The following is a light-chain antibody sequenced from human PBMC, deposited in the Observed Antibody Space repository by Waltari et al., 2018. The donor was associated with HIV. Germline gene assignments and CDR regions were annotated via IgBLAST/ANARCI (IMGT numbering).Light chain of an antibody. J-gene: IGKJ1*01. CDR2: GAS. V-gene: IGKV3-20*01. Sequence: DIVLTKSTGTLSLSPGERATLSCRASQSVRSSYIAWYQQKSGQAPRLLIFGASIRATGIPDRFSGSGSGTDFTLTISRLEPEDFAVYFCQVYDNTSPWTFGQGAKVEIK. CDR3: QVYDNTSPWT. CDR1: QSVRSSY.